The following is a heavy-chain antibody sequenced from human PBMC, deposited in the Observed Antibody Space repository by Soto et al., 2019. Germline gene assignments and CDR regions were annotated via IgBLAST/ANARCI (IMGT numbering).Heavy chain of an antibody. J-gene: IGHJ6*03. Sequence: GGSLRLSCAASGFTVSSNYMSWVRQAPGKGLEWVSVIYSGGSTYYADSVKGRFTISRDNSKNTLYLQMNSLRAEDTAVYYCARDTAGFGELLYNFQTDKHYYMDVWGKGTTVTVSS. V-gene: IGHV3-66*01. CDR2: IYSGGST. CDR3: ARDTAGFGELLYNFQTDKHYYMDV. D-gene: IGHD3-10*01. CDR1: GFTVSSNY.